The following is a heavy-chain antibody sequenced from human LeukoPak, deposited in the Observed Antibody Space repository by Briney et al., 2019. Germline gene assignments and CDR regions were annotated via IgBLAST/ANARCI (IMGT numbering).Heavy chain of an antibody. J-gene: IGHJ4*02. CDR3: AKWGDYDVLTGYYVSDY. CDR2: ITGSGGNT. CDR1: GFTFSNYA. V-gene: IGHV3-23*01. Sequence: GASLRLSCAASGFTFSNYAMSWVRQAPGKGLEWVSAITGSGGNTYYADSVKGRFTISRDNSKNAVFLQMNSLRAEDTAVYYCAKWGDYDVLTGYYVSDYWGQGTLVTVSS. D-gene: IGHD3-9*01.